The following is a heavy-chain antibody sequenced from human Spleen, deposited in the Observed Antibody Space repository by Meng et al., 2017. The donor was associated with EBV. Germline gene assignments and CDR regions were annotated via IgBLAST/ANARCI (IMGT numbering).Heavy chain of an antibody. CDR1: GGSISDNYW. J-gene: IGHJ4*01. Sequence: VQVREPGPGLVKPSGTLSLTCAVSGGSISDNYWWSWVRQVPGKGLEWIGEIYHSGTTSTNPSLRSRITLSLDKSKNEFSLQLNSVTAADTAIYFCTRLGGSFDFWIWGHGTLVTVSS. CDR2: IYHSGTT. CDR3: TRLGGSFDFWI. D-gene: IGHD3-3*01. V-gene: IGHV4-4*02.